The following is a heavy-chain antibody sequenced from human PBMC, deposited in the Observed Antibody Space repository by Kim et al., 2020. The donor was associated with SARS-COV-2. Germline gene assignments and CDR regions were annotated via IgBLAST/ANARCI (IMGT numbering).Heavy chain of an antibody. V-gene: IGHV3-33*01. Sequence: GGSLRLSCAASGFTFSSYGMHWVRQAPGKGLEWVAVIWYDVSNKYYADSVKGRFTISRDNSKNTLYLQMNSLRAEDTAVYYCARSAPMVRGAKIDYWGQGTLVTVSS. J-gene: IGHJ4*02. CDR3: ARSAPMVRGAKIDY. D-gene: IGHD3-10*01. CDR1: GFTFSSYG. CDR2: IWYDVSNK.